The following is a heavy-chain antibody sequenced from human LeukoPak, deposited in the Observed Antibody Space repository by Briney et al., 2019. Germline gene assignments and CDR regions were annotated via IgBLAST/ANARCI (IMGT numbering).Heavy chain of an antibody. CDR3: ASSSSSDDAFDI. CDR2: IYTSGST. D-gene: IGHD6-6*01. J-gene: IGHJ3*02. CDR1: GGSISSIYSY. Sequence: KASETLSLTCTVSGGSISSIYSYRSWIRQPAGKGLEWIGRIYTSGSTNYNPSLKSRVTMSVDTSKNQFSLKLSSVTAADTAVYYCASSSSSDDAFDIWGQGTMVTVSS. V-gene: IGHV4-61*02.